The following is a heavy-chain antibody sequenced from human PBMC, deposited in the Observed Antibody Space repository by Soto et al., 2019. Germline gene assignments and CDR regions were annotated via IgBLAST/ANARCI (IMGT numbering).Heavy chain of an antibody. CDR1: GGSISGGGYY. CDR3: ARINWGYRGFDY. V-gene: IGHV4-31*03. CDR2: IFYSGST. Sequence: QVQLQESGPGLVKPSQTLSLTYTVSGGSISGGGYYWSWIRQHPGKGLEWIGFIFYSGSTYYSPSLKGRVTISVDTSKSQFSLKLSSVTAADTAVYFCARINWGYRGFDYWGQGTLVTVSS. D-gene: IGHD7-27*01. J-gene: IGHJ4*02.